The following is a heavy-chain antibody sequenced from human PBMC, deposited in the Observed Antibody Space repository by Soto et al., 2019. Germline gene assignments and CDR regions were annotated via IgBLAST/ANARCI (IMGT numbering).Heavy chain of an antibody. V-gene: IGHV4-31*03. CDR1: GGSINSGDSY. CDR3: ARDAPGVAPY. CDR2: INYRGCT. Sequence: QVQLQESGPGLVRPSQTLSLICTVSGGSINSGDSYWNWIRQHPEKGLEWIGYINYRGCTFYNPSLKSRIIISVDTSKNQFSLKLSSVTAADTAVYYCARDAPGVAPYWGQGTLVTASS. J-gene: IGHJ4*02. D-gene: IGHD2-15*01.